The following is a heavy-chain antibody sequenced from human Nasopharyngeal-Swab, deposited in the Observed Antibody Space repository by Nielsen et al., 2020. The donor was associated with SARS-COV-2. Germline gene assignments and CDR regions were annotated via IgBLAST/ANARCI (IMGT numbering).Heavy chain of an antibody. Sequence: GESLKISCAASGFTFSSYSMNWVRQAPGKGLEWVSSISSSSYIYYADSVKGRFTISRDNAKNSLYLQMNSLRAEDTAVYYCARVRVVATTYYYYGMDVWGQGTTVTVSS. CDR3: ARVRVVATTYYYYGMDV. V-gene: IGHV3-21*01. D-gene: IGHD5-12*01. J-gene: IGHJ6*02. CDR1: GFTFSSYS. CDR2: ISSSSYI.